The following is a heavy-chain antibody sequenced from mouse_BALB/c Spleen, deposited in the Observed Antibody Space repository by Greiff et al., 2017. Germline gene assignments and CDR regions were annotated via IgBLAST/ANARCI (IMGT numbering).Heavy chain of an antibody. CDR1: GFTFSSYA. Sequence: EVQLVESGGGLVKPGGSLKLSCAASGFTFSSYAMSWVRQTPEKRLEWVASISSGGSTYYPDSVKGRFTISRDNARNILYLQMSSLRSEDTAMYYCAREGAYYYGSSPFAYWGQGTLVTVSA. J-gene: IGHJ3*01. CDR3: AREGAYYYGSSPFAY. V-gene: IGHV5-6-5*01. D-gene: IGHD1-1*01. CDR2: ISSGGST.